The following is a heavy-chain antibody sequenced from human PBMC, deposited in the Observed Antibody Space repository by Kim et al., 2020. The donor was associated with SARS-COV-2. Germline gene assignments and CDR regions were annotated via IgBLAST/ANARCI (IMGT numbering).Heavy chain of an antibody. Sequence: ASVKVSCKASGYTFTSYAMHWVRQAPGQRLEWMGWINAGNGNTKYSQKFQGRVTITRDTSASTAYMELSSLRSEDTAVYYCARGLGYCSSTSCYTLYSEYYYYGMDVWGQGTTVTVSS. CDR2: INAGNGNT. V-gene: IGHV1-3*01. D-gene: IGHD2-2*02. CDR3: ARGLGYCSSTSCYTLYSEYYYYGMDV. J-gene: IGHJ6*02. CDR1: GYTFTSYA.